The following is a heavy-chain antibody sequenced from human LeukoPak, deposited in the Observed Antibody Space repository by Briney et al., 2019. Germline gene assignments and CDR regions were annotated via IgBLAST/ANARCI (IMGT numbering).Heavy chain of an antibody. CDR3: ARDYRQQRRTGYYYYMDV. J-gene: IGHJ6*03. D-gene: IGHD6-13*01. V-gene: IGHV3-30*02. CDR1: GFTFSSYG. Sequence: GGSLRLSCAASGFTFSSYGMHWVRQAPGKGLEWVSFIRYDGSDKYYADSVRGRFTISRDNSKNTLYLQMNSLRAEDTAVYYCARDYRQQRRTGYYYYMDVWGKGTTVTVSS. CDR2: IRYDGSDK.